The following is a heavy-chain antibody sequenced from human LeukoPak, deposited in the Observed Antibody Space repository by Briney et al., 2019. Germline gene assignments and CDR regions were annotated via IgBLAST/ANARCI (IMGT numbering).Heavy chain of an antibody. CDR3: GRGVYSPRDY. D-gene: IGHD5-18*01. Sequence: GGSLRLSCAASGFTFSNSGMHWVRQAPGKGLEWVALIWSDGSKKYYADSVEGRFTISRDNSKNTLYLQMNSPRAEDTAVYYCGRGVYSPRDYWGQGTLVTVSS. CDR1: GFTFSNSG. J-gene: IGHJ4*02. V-gene: IGHV3-33*01. CDR2: IWSDGSKK.